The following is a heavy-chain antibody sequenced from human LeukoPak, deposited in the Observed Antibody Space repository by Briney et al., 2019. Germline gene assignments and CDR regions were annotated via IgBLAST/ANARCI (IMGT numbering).Heavy chain of an antibody. D-gene: IGHD3-22*01. CDR2: IIPIFGTA. CDR1: GYTFTSYA. CDR3: AREVTMIVVATPVWFDP. J-gene: IGHJ5*02. Sequence: GASVKVSCKAPGYTFTSYAMHWVRQAPGQGLEWMGGIIPIFGTANYAQKFQGRVTITADESTSTAYMELSSLRSEDTAVYYCAREVTMIVVATPVWFDPWGQGTLVTVSS. V-gene: IGHV1-69*13.